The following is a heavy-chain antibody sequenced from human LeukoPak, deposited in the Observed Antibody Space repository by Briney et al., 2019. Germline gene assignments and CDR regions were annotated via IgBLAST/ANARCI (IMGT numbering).Heavy chain of an antibody. CDR1: GGSFRNYY. Sequence: PSETLSLTCAVYGGSFRNYYWTWIRQSPGKGLEWIGEINHDGITNYNPPLKSRVTISADTSKNQFSLNLNAVTVADTAVYYCATYTCSGGSCYGYYVDVWGNGTTVTVSS. D-gene: IGHD2-15*01. CDR2: INHDGIT. V-gene: IGHV4-34*01. J-gene: IGHJ6*03. CDR3: ATYTCSGGSCYGYYVDV.